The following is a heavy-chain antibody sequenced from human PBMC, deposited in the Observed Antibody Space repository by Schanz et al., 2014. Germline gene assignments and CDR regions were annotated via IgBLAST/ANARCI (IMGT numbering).Heavy chain of an antibody. CDR1: GFAFTSNA. CDR2: IHDRGNT. J-gene: IGHJ6*02. V-gene: IGHV3-66*01. Sequence: EAQLLESGGGLVQPGGSLRLSCEASGFAFTSNAMTWVRQAPGKGLEWVSVIHDRGNTYSADSVKGRFTIARDTSENTVYLQMTSLRAEDTAVYYCARDPPGPPGYGMDVWGQGTTVTVSS. CDR3: ARDPPGPPGYGMDV.